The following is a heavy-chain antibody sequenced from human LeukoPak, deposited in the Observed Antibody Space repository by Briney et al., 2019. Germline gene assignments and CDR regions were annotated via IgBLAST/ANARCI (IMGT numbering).Heavy chain of an antibody. Sequence: ASVKVSCKASGYTFTSYAMNWVRQAPGQGLEWMGWINTNTGNPTYAQGFTGRFVFSLDTSVSTAYLQISSLKAEDTAVYYCAADPDTAMVKGGYYYGMDVWGQGTTVTVSS. CDR3: AADPDTAMVKGGYYYGMDV. CDR2: INTNTGNP. J-gene: IGHJ6*02. CDR1: GYTFTSYA. D-gene: IGHD5-18*01. V-gene: IGHV7-4-1*02.